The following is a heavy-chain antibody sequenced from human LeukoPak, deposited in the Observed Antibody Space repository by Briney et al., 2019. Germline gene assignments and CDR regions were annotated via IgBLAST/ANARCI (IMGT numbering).Heavy chain of an antibody. CDR3: ARRLGYWFDP. V-gene: IGHV1-69*13. Sequence: ASVKVSCKASGGTFSSYAINWVRQAPGQGLEWMGGIIPIFGTANYAQKFQGRVTITADESTSTAYMELSSLRSEDTAVYYCARRLGYWFDPWGQGTLVTVSS. CDR1: GGTFSSYA. D-gene: IGHD3-22*01. CDR2: IIPIFGTA. J-gene: IGHJ5*02.